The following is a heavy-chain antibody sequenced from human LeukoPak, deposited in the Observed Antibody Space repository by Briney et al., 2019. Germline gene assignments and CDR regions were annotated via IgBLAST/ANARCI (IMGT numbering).Heavy chain of an antibody. CDR2: IWYDGTNK. J-gene: IGHJ4*02. Sequence: GRSLRLSCAASGFTFSSYGMHWVRQAPGKGLEWVAVIWYDGTNKYYADSVKGRFTISRDNSENTLYLQMNSLRADDTAVYYCARDYAGSGSYYSFLSWGQGALVTVSS. V-gene: IGHV3-33*01. D-gene: IGHD3-10*01. CDR3: ARDYAGSGSYYSFLS. CDR1: GFTFSSYG.